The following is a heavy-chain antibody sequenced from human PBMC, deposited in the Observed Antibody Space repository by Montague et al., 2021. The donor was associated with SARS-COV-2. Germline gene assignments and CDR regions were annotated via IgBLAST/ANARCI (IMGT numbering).Heavy chain of an antibody. V-gene: IGHV3-9*01. CDR2: VSWNSGTI. CDR1: GFTFGDYA. D-gene: IGHD6-19*01. CDR3: AKVAVTKPPYYFDY. J-gene: IGHJ4*01. Sequence: SLRLSCAASGFTFGDYAMHWVRQAPGKGLEWVSGVSWNSGTIDYADSVKRRFTTSRDNAKNSLYLQMNSLRAEDTALYFCAKVAVTKPPYYFDYWGQGTLVTVSS.